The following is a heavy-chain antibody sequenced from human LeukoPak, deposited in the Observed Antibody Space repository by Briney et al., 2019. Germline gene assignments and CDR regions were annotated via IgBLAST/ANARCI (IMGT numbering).Heavy chain of an antibody. CDR1: TGSISSYY. CDR3: ARQKRIPYGSGSPLEFDY. V-gene: IGHV4-59*08. J-gene: IGHJ4*02. Sequence: SETLSLTCTVSTGSISSYYWSWIRQPPGKGLDWIGHIYYSGSTKYNPSLKSRVTISVDTSKNQFSLKLSSVTAADTAVYYCARQKRIPYGSGSPLEFDYWGQGTLVTVSS. D-gene: IGHD3-10*01. CDR2: IYYSGST.